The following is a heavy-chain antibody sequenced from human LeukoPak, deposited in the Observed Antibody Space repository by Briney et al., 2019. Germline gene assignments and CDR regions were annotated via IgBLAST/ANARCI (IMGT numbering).Heavy chain of an antibody. J-gene: IGHJ4*02. CDR1: GYTFTGYY. V-gene: IGHV1-46*01. D-gene: IGHD3-9*01. CDR3: ARSPDILTGENFDY. Sequence: GASVKVSCKASGYTFTGYYMHWVRQAPGQGLEWMGIINPSGGSTSYAQKFQGRVTMTRDMSTSTVYMELSRLRSDDTAVYYCARSPDILTGENFDYWGQGTLVTVSS. CDR2: INPSGGST.